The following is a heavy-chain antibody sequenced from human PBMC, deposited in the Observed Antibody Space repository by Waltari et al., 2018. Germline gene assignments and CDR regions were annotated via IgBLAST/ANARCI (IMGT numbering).Heavy chain of an antibody. V-gene: IGHV3-74*01. CDR2: ISDDGSRR. Sequence: EVQLVESGGGLVQPGESLRLSCAASGFTFGSFWMHWVRQVSGKGLVWVRSISDDGSRRGYADSVKGRSTISRDNAKNTLYLQMNRLGGDDTAVYYCVRGFSTSPSSYWGQGALVTVSS. D-gene: IGHD2-2*01. J-gene: IGHJ4*02. CDR3: VRGFSTSPSSY. CDR1: GFTFGSFW.